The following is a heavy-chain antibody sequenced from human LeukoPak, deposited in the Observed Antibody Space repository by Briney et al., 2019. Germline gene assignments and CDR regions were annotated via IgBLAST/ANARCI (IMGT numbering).Heavy chain of an antibody. J-gene: IGHJ4*02. CDR3: ARTPSYYGGNSLDY. Sequence: SETLSLTCTVSGGSISSYYWSWIRQPPGKGLEWIGYIYYSGSTNYNPSLKSRVIISVDTSKNQFSLKLSSVTAADTAVYYCARTPSYYGGNSLDYWGQGTLVTVSS. CDR2: IYYSGST. CDR1: GGSISSYY. V-gene: IGHV4-59*01. D-gene: IGHD4-23*01.